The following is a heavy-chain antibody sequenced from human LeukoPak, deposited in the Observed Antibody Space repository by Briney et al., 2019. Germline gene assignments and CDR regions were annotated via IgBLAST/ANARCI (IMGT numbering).Heavy chain of an antibody. V-gene: IGHV1-2*02. CDR2: INPNSGGT. J-gene: IGHJ4*02. CDR3: ARVSGGVFDY. CDR1: GYTFTGYY. D-gene: IGHD3-10*01. Sequence: GASVKVSCKASGYTFTGYYMHWVRQAPGQGLEWMGWINPNSGGTNYAQKFQGRVTMTRDTSISTAYMELSSLRSEDTAVYYCARVSGGVFDYWGQGTLVTVSS.